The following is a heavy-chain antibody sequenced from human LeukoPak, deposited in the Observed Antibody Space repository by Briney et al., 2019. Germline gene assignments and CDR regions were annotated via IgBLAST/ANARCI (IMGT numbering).Heavy chain of an antibody. J-gene: IGHJ4*02. CDR1: GFTFSSYG. D-gene: IGHD5-12*01. CDR3: ARVSRYSGYDLDY. CDR2: ISYDGSNK. Sequence: PGGSLRLSCAASGFTFSSYGMHWVRQAPGKGLEWVAVISYDGSNKYYADSVKGQFTISRDNSKNTLYLQMNSLRAEDTAVYYCARVSRYSGYDLDYWGQGTLVTVSS. V-gene: IGHV3-30*03.